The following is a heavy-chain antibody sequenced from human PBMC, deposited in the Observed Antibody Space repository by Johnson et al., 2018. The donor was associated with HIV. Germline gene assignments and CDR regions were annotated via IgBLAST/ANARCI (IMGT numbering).Heavy chain of an antibody. CDR3: AKTSRGSSWFDAFDI. V-gene: IGHV3-38-3*01. J-gene: IGHJ3*02. CDR2: ISGGST. Sequence: VQLVESRGVLVQPGGSLRLSCAASGFTVSSNEMSWVRQAPGKGLEWVSSISGGSTYYADSRQGRFTISRDNSKNTLHLQMNSRRAEDTAVYYCAKTSRGSSWFDAFDIWGQGTMVTVSS. CDR1: GFTVSSNE. D-gene: IGHD6-13*01.